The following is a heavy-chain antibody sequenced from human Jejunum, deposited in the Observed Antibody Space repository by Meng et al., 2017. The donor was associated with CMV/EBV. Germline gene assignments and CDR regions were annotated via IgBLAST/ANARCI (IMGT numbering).Heavy chain of an antibody. CDR2: IKSKTYGRTT. CDR1: VGTNF. V-gene: IGHV3-49*04. D-gene: IGHD1-26*01. J-gene: IGHJ6*02. Sequence: VGTNFLSWVRQAPGKGLEWVGFIKSKTYGRTTEYATSVTGRFPISRDDSKNIAYLQMNSLETEDTAVYYCTSRVGATPSYYGMDVWGQGTTVTVSS. CDR3: TSRVGATPSYYGMDV.